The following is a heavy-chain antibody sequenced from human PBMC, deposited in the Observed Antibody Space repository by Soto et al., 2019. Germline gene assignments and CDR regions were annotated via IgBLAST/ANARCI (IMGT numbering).Heavy chain of an antibody. CDR1: GYTFTSYG. J-gene: IGHJ5*02. CDR2: INPYNGNT. Sequence: QVQLVQSGAEVKKPGASVEVSCKASGYTFTSYGISWVRQAPGQGLEWMGWINPYNGNTNYAQKLQGRVTMTTHTSTSTAYMDLRSLRSDDTAVYSCARDRGYCSGAGCSSDWFDPWGQGTLVTVSS. V-gene: IGHV1-18*04. CDR3: ARDRGYCSGAGCSSDWFDP. D-gene: IGHD2-15*01.